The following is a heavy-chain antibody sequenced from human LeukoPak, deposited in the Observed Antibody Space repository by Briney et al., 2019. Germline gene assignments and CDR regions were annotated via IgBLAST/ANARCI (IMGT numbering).Heavy chain of an antibody. D-gene: IGHD5-12*01. CDR2: INPNSGGT. CDR3: AGLNSGYDLDGEFDY. J-gene: IGHJ4*02. Sequence: ASVNVSCKASGYTFTGYYMHWVRQAPGQGLEWMGRINPNSGGTNYAQKFQGRVTMTRDTSISTAYMELSRLRSDDTAVYYCAGLNSGYDLDGEFDYWGQGTLVTVSS. V-gene: IGHV1-2*06. CDR1: GYTFTGYY.